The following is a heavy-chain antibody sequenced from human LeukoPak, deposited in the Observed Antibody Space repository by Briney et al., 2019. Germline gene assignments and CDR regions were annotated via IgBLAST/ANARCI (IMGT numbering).Heavy chain of an antibody. Sequence: PGGSLRLSCAASGFTFRNYEIHWVRQAAGKGLEWVSYISSSGSTKYYADSVKGRFTISRDNSKNSLYLQMNSLRTEDTALYYCAKAWFGERSGGGFDYWGQGTLVTVSS. CDR1: GFTFRNYE. V-gene: IGHV3-48*03. CDR3: AKAWFGERSGGGFDY. D-gene: IGHD3-10*01. CDR2: ISSSGSTK. J-gene: IGHJ4*02.